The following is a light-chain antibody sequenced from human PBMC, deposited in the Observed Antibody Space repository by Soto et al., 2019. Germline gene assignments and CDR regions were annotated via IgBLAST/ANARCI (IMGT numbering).Light chain of an antibody. CDR3: SSYTSSSTLYV. CDR2: DVS. J-gene: IGLJ1*01. CDR1: SSDFGGYNY. V-gene: IGLV2-14*01. Sequence: QSVLTQPASVSGSPGQSITISCTGTSSDFGGYNYVSWYQQHPGKAPKLMIYDVSNRPSGVSNRFSGSKSGNTASLTISGLQAEDEADYYCSSYTSSSTLYVF.